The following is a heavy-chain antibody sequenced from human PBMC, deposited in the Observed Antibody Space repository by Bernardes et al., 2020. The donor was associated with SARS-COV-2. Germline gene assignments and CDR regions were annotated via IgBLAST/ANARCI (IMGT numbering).Heavy chain of an antibody. J-gene: IGHJ4*02. V-gene: IGHV3-66*01. Sequence: GGSLRLSCAASGLTVSDNYMTWVRQAPGKGLEWVALMYSGGSTYYADSVKGRFTVSRDNSKNTLYLQMNSLRVEDTAVYYCASDRGAPGYCSGTSCSSFDYWGQGTLVTVSS. CDR2: MYSGGST. D-gene: IGHD2-2*01. CDR1: GLTVSDNY. CDR3: ASDRGAPGYCSGTSCSSFDY.